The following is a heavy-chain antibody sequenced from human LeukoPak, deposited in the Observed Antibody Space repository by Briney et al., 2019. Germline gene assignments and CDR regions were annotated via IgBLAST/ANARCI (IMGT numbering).Heavy chain of an antibody. Sequence: PGGSLRLSCKASGFTVSNNYMNWVRQAPGKGLECGALIYSGGTTNYAESVKGRFTISRDNSKNTLYLQMTNVRGEDTAVYYCATDPPGIAASVSGGWGQGTLVTVSS. D-gene: IGHD6-13*01. J-gene: IGHJ4*02. V-gene: IGHV3-53*01. CDR1: GFTVSNNY. CDR2: IYSGGTT. CDR3: ATDPPGIAASVSGG.